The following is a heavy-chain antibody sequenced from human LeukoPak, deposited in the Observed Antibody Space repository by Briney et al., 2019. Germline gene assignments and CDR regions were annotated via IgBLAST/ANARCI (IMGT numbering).Heavy chain of an antibody. CDR2: LSWNSASL. D-gene: IGHD2-15*01. CDR3: AKGRGGSRKFDAFDI. J-gene: IGHJ3*02. Sequence: SGGSLRLSCAASGFTFSSYAMSWVRQAPGKGLEWVSGLSWNSASLDYVDSVKGRFTISRDNAKNSLYLQMNSLRAEDTALYYCAKGRGGSRKFDAFDIWGQGTMVTVSS. CDR1: GFTFSSYA. V-gene: IGHV3-9*01.